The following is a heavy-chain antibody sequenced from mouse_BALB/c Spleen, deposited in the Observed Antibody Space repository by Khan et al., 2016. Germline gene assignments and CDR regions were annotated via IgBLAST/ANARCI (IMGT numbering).Heavy chain of an antibody. Sequence: DLVKPGASVKLSYKASGYTFTSYWINWIKQRPGQGLEWIGRIAPGSGNTYYNEMFKRKATLTVDTSSSTAYIQLSSLSSEDSAVXFCAREGTVPLMDYWGQGTSVTVSS. D-gene: IGHD1-1*01. CDR3: AREGTVPLMDY. CDR1: GYTFTSYW. V-gene: IGHV1S41*01. J-gene: IGHJ4*01. CDR2: IAPGSGNT.